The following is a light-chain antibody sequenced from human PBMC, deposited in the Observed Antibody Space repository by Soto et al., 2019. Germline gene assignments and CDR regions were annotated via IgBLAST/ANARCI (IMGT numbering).Light chain of an antibody. Sequence: DIQMTQSPSSLSASLGDRVTISCRASQGIGVYLAWFQQKPGNVPKLLIYATSTLQSGVPSRFSGSGSGTDFTLTISSLQPEDVATYYCQKYNSAPLTFGGGTKVEIK. CDR2: ATS. CDR3: QKYNSAPLT. J-gene: IGKJ4*01. V-gene: IGKV1-27*01. CDR1: QGIGVY.